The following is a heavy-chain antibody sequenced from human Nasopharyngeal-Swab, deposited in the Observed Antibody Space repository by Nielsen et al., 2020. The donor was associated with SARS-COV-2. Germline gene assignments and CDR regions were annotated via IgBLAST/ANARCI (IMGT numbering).Heavy chain of an antibody. J-gene: IGHJ4*02. Sequence: SETLSLTCTVSGGSISSYYWSWIRQPPGKGLEWIGYIYYSGSTNYNPSLKSRVTISVDTSKNQFSLNLSSVTAADTAVYYCAREVATMGLGYWGQGTLVTVSS. CDR1: GGSISSYY. V-gene: IGHV4-59*01. CDR2: IYYSGST. CDR3: AREVATMGLGY. D-gene: IGHD5-12*01.